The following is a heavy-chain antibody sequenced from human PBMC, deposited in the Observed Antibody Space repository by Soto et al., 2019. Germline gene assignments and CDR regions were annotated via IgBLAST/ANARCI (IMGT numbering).Heavy chain of an antibody. CDR3: ARGSDGVWNWFDP. CDR2: IYNSGNT. D-gene: IGHD2-21*02. CDR1: GGSISSGFYS. Sequence: PSETLSLTCAVSGGSISSGFYSWSWIRQPPGQGLEWIGYIYNSGNTHYNPSLMSRVTISVDRSQNHFSLKLTSVTAADTAVYYCARGSDGVWNWFDPWGQGTQVTVSS. J-gene: IGHJ5*02. V-gene: IGHV4-30-2*01.